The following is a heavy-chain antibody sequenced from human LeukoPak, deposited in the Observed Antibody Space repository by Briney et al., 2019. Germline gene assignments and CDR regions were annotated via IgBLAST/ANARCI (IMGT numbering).Heavy chain of an antibody. CDR2: IRQDESER. J-gene: IGHJ4*02. D-gene: IGHD4-17*01. CDR3: ARRRTTVTTSLDY. CDR1: GFSFSSYW. V-gene: IGHV3-7*01. Sequence: GGSLRLSCEGSGFSFSSYWMTWVRQLPGKGPEWVANIRQDESERYFADSVKGRFTISRDNAKKSVYLHMSSLRAEDTAVYYCARRRTTVTTSLDYWGQGTLVTVSS.